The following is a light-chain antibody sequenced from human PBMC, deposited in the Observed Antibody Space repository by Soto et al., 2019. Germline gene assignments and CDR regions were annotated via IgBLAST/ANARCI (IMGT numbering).Light chain of an antibody. CDR2: GAS. CDR3: QQYGSSPPKLT. CDR1: QSVISSY. J-gene: IGKJ4*01. Sequence: EIVLTQSPSSLSLSPGERATFSCSPSQSVISSYLAWYQQKPGQAPRLLIYGASSRATGIPDRFSGSGSGTDFTLTISRLEPEDFAVYYCQQYGSSPPKLTFGGGTKVDIK. V-gene: IGKV3-20*01.